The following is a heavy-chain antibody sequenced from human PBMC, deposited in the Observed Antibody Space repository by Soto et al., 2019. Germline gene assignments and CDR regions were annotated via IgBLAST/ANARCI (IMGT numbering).Heavy chain of an antibody. CDR2: INTDGSNT. D-gene: IGHD2-15*01. V-gene: IGHV3-74*01. CDR3: AREFCSGGNCYTYYFDT. CDR1: GLTFNRYW. J-gene: IGHJ5*02. Sequence: GGSLRLSCAASGLTFNRYWMHWVRHAPGKGLVWVSHINTDGSNTNYADSVKGRFTISRDNAKSTLFLQMNSLRDEDTAVYYCAREFCSGGNCYTYYFDTWGQGMPVPVSS.